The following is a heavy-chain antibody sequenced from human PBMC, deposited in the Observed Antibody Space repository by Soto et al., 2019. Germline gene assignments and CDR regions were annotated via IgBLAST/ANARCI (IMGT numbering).Heavy chain of an antibody. Sequence: ASVKVSCKASGYTFTSYDINWVRQATGQGLEWMGWMNPNSGNTGYAQKFQGRVTMTRNTSISTAYMELSSLRSEDTAVYYCAKGRAWTTAPSWYYYDSSGYQRLDYWGQGTLVTVSS. CDR3: AKGRAWTTAPSWYYYDSSGYQRLDY. CDR1: GYTFTSYD. V-gene: IGHV1-8*01. J-gene: IGHJ4*02. CDR2: MNPNSGNT. D-gene: IGHD3-22*01.